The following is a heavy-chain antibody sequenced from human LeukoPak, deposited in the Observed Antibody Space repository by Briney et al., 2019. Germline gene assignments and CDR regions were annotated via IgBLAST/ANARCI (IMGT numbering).Heavy chain of an antibody. J-gene: IGHJ3*02. V-gene: IGHV3-23*01. CDR1: RFTFTNYA. CDR3: AKPHATLGALDAFDI. CDR2: ISVGGGAT. D-gene: IGHD3-16*01. Sequence: GGSLILSCAASRFTFTNYAMSWVRQAPGKGLEWVSSISVGGGATYYADSVKGRFTISRDNSKNTLYLQMNSLRAEDTAVHYCAKPHATLGALDAFDIWGRGTMVTVSS.